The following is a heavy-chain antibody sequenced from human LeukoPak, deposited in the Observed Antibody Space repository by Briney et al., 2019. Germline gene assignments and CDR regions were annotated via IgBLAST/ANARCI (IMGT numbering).Heavy chain of an antibody. Sequence: GGSLRLSCAPSGFTFCNYWMTWVRQAPGRGLEWVANIKQDGSEKYYVDSVKGRFTISRDNANDSLYLQMNSLRAEDTAVYYCAREPDLGGQGTLVTVSS. CDR2: IKQDGSEK. CDR1: GFTFCNYW. V-gene: IGHV3-7*01. J-gene: IGHJ4*02. D-gene: IGHD1-14*01. CDR3: AREPDL.